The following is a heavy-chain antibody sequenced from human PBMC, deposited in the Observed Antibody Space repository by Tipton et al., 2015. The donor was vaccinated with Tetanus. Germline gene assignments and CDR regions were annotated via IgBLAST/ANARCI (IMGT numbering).Heavy chain of an antibody. J-gene: IGHJ6*02. D-gene: IGHD3-22*01. CDR3: ARVAYSYDSTGLVLSGMDV. Sequence: LRLSCTVSGGSISSYYWSWIRQAPGKGLEWFGYIYYSGSTNYNPSLKSRVTISVDMSKNQFSLKLSSVTAADTAVYYCARVAYSYDSTGLVLSGMDVWGQGTTVPVSS. V-gene: IGHV4-59*01. CDR1: GGSISSYY. CDR2: IYYSGST.